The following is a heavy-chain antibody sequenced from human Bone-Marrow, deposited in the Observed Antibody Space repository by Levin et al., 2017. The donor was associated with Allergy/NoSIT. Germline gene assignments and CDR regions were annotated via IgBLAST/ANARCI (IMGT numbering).Heavy chain of an antibody. V-gene: IGHV1-2*02. CDR1: GYTFRDYY. CDR2: INPNSGGT. D-gene: IGHD3-10*01. CDR3: ARHGDYGSGSYDLYYYYFSMDV. J-gene: IGHJ6*04. Sequence: KPGESLKISCKASGYTFRDYYIQWVRQAPGQGLEWMGWINPNSGGTNYAQKFQGRLTMTTDTSISTVYMELSSLRSDDTAVYYCARHGDYGSGSYDLYYYYFSMDVWGRGTAVTVSS.